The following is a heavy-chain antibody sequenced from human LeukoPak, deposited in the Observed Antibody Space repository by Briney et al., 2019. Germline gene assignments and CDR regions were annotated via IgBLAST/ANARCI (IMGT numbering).Heavy chain of an antibody. V-gene: IGHV4-59*05. CDR2: IYYSGST. CDR1: GGSISSYY. CDR3: ARHEFMGSDYAA. D-gene: IGHD4-17*01. Sequence: SETLSLTCTVSGGSISSYYWSWIRQPPGKGLEWIGSIYYSGSTYYNPSLKSRVSISVDTSKNQFSLKLSSVTAADTAVYYCARHEFMGSDYAAWGQGTLVTVSS. J-gene: IGHJ5*02.